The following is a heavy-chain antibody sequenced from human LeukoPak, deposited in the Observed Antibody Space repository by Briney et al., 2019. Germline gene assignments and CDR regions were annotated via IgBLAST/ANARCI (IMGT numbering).Heavy chain of an antibody. CDR3: VKDREPDGRYNFDY. CDR2: ITGNSGLI. D-gene: IGHD5-24*01. V-gene: IGHV3-23*01. Sequence: GGSLRLSCAASGFTFSTYAINWDRQAPGKGLEWVSVITGNSGLIYYADSVKGRFTISRDNSKNTLYLQMNSLRPEDTATYYCVKDREPDGRYNFDYWGQGTLVPVSS. J-gene: IGHJ4*02. CDR1: GFTFSTYA.